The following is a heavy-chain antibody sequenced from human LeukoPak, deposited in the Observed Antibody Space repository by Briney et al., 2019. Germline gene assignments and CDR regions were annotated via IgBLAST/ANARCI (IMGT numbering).Heavy chain of an antibody. V-gene: IGHV3-73*01. CDR2: IRSKANSYAT. CDR1: GFTFSGSA. J-gene: IGHJ6*03. D-gene: IGHD3-10*01. Sequence: GGSLRLSCAASGFTFSGSAMHWVRQASGKGLEWVGRIRSKANSYATAYAASVKGRFTISRDDSKNTAYLQMNSLKTKDTAVYYCTSRLITMVRGVIYYYYMDVWGKGTTVTVSS. CDR3: TSRLITMVRGVIYYYYMDV.